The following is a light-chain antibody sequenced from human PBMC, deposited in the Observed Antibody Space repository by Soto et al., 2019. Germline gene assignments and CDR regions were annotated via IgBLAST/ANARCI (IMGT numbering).Light chain of an antibody. Sequence: EILLTQSPGTLSLSPGDRATLSCRASQTLTNSFLAWYQQKPGQTPRLLIYGASIRATDIPDRFSGSGSGTDFTLTISRLEPEDFAVSFCQQYGRLPLSFGGGTKVEIK. J-gene: IGKJ4*01. CDR1: QTLTNSF. CDR3: QQYGRLPLS. V-gene: IGKV3-20*01. CDR2: GAS.